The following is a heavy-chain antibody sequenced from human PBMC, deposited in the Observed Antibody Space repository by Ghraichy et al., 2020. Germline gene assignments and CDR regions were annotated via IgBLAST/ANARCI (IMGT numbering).Heavy chain of an antibody. J-gene: IGHJ4*02. CDR1: GGSFSGYY. Sequence: SETLSLTCAVYGGSFSGYYWSWIRQPPGKGLEWIGEINHSGSTNYNPSLKSRVTISVDTSKNQFSLKLSSVTAADTAVYYCARAPFDYWGQGTLVTVSS. V-gene: IGHV4-34*01. CDR2: INHSGST. CDR3: ARAPFDY.